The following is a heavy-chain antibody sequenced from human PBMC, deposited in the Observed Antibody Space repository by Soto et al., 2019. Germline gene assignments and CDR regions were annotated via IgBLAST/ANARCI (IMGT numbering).Heavy chain of an antibody. CDR1: GGSFSGYY. CDR3: ARGPDYGD. CDR2: INHSGST. D-gene: IGHD4-17*01. Sequence: QVQLQQWGAGLLKPSETLSLTCAVYGGSFSGYYWSWIRQPPGKGLGWIGEINHSGSTNYNPSLKSRVTISVDTSKNQFSLKLSSVTAADTAVYYCARGPDYGDWGQGTLVTVSS. J-gene: IGHJ4*02. V-gene: IGHV4-34*01.